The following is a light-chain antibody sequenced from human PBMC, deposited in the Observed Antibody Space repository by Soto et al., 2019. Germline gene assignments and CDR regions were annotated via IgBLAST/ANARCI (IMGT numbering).Light chain of an antibody. CDR3: QQYDNLPL. Sequence: DIQMTQSPSSLSASVGDRVTITCPASQDISNYLNWYQQRPGKAPKLLIYDASNLQTGVPSRFSGSGSGTDFTFTISSLQPEDIATYYCQQYDNLPLVGPGTKVDIK. CDR1: QDISNY. V-gene: IGKV1-33*01. J-gene: IGKJ3*01. CDR2: DAS.